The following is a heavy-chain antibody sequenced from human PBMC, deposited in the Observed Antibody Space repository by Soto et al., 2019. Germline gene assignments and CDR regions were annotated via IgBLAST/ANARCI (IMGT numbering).Heavy chain of an antibody. CDR2: VYHNENT. D-gene: IGHD3-16*01. Sequence: QLQLQESGPGLVRPSETLSLTCTVSGGSINDFAYYWGWIRQHPVKGLEWIGTVYHNENTYYNPSLKSRVTISVDTAKNQFSLNLRSVTAADTAIYFCARRERYYGSPGWFDPWGQGALVTVSS. J-gene: IGHJ5*02. CDR1: GGSINDFAYY. V-gene: IGHV4-39*01. CDR3: ARRERYYGSPGWFDP.